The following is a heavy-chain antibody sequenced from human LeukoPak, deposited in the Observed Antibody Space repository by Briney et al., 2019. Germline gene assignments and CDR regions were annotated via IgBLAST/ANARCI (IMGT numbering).Heavy chain of an antibody. CDR1: GYTLTELS. CDR3: ARVDTAMADYYGMDV. CDR2: FDPEDGET. J-gene: IGHJ6*02. V-gene: IGHV1-24*01. D-gene: IGHD5-18*01. Sequence: ASVKVSCKVSGYTLTELSMHWVRQAPGKGLEWMGGFDPEDGETIYAQKFQGRVTITADESTSTAYMELSSLRSEDTAVYYCARVDTAMADYYGMDVWGQGTTVTVSS.